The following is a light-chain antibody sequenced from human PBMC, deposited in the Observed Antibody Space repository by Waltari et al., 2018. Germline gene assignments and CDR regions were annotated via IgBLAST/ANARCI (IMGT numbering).Light chain of an antibody. V-gene: IGLV1-40*01. J-gene: IGLJ2*01. CDR1: GSNIGAGHD. CDR2: GVN. Sequence: QSVLTQPPSVSGAPGQRVTLSCTGGGSNIGAGHDLHWYRQLPGKAPELLIYGVNNRPSGVPDRFFGSLSGTSASLAITGLQAEDEADYYCQSYDTSLSVVFGGGTKLTV. CDR3: QSYDTSLSVV.